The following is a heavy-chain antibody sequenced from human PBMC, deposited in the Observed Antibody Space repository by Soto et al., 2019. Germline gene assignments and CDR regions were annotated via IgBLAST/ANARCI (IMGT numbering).Heavy chain of an antibody. CDR1: GFTFTRYS. Sequence: GGSLRLSCAASGFTFTRYSMNWVRQAPGKGLEWVSSISSTTNYIYYGDSMKGRFTISRDNAKNSLYREMNSLRAEDTAEYYCARESEDLTSNFDYWGQGTLVTVSS. J-gene: IGHJ4*02. V-gene: IGHV3-21*06. CDR2: ISSTTNYI. CDR3: ARESEDLTSNFDY.